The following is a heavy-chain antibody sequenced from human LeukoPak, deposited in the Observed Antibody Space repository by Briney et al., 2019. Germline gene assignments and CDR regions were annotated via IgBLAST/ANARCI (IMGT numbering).Heavy chain of an antibody. CDR3: AKDVDPFGSGSYVEGFDY. D-gene: IGHD3-10*01. V-gene: IGHV3-30*18. J-gene: IGHJ4*02. CDR1: GFTFSDYY. CDR2: ISYDGSNK. Sequence: PGGSLRLSCAASGFTFSDYYMSWIRQAPGKGLEWVAVISYDGSNKYYADSVKGRFTISRDNSKNTLYLQMNSLRAEDTAVYYCAKDVDPFGSGSYVEGFDYWGQGTLVTVSS.